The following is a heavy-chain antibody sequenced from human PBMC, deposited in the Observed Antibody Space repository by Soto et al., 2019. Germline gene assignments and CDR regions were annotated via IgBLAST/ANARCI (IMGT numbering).Heavy chain of an antibody. D-gene: IGHD6-19*01. CDR1: GGSFSNYI. V-gene: IGHV1-69*01. CDR2: TIPMFATA. J-gene: IGHJ4*02. Sequence: QVHLVQSGAEVKKPGSSVKVSCKASGGSFSNYIFAWVRQAPGQGLEWMGGTIPMFATAQYAQKLQGRVTITAAESTSTVYMDLTSLTSDDPAVYYCARGLFGQQWLVGFDTWGQGTLVTVPS. CDR3: ARGLFGQQWLVGFDT.